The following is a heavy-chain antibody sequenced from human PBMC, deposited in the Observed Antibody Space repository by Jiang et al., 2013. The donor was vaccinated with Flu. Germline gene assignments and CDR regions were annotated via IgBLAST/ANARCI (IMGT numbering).Heavy chain of an antibody. CDR2: IIQDGSEQ. CDR1: GFTFSDFW. D-gene: IGHD5-18*01. CDR3: TRDRGYNSLDY. Sequence: QLLESGGGLVRPGGSLTLSCAVSGFTFSDFWMSWVRQAPGKGLEWVANIIQDGSEQYYVDSLKGRFTISRDNAKNSVYLQMNSLRGEDTAVFYCTRDRGYNSLDYWGQGTLVTVSS. J-gene: IGHJ4*02. V-gene: IGHV3-7*03.